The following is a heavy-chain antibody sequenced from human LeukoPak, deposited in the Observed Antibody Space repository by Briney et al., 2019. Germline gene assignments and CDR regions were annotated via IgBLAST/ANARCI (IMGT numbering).Heavy chain of an antibody. Sequence: ASVKVSCKASGYTFTSYGISWVRQAPGQGLEWRGWISAYNGNTNYAQKLQGRVTMTTDTSTSTAYMELRSLRSDDTAVYYCARDPVYCSGGSCYGGYNWFDPWGQGALVTVSS. J-gene: IGHJ5*02. D-gene: IGHD2-15*01. CDR2: ISAYNGNT. CDR1: GYTFTSYG. V-gene: IGHV1-18*01. CDR3: ARDPVYCSGGSCYGGYNWFDP.